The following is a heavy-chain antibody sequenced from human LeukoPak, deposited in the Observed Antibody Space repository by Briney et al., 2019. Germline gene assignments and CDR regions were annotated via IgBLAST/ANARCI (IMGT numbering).Heavy chain of an antibody. D-gene: IGHD3-10*01. CDR2: SGTAGDT. CDR3: ARGPFGPGSPYYFDH. V-gene: IGHV3-13*01. Sequence: PGGSLRLSCAASGFTFSTYDMHWVRQVTGKGLEWVSASGTAGDTYYPGSVKGRFTISRENAKNSLYLHINSLRAGDTAVYYCARGPFGPGSPYYFDHWGQGTLVTVSS. J-gene: IGHJ4*02. CDR1: GFTFSTYD.